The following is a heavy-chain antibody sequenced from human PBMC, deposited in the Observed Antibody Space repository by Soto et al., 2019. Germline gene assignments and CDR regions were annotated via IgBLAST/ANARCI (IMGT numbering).Heavy chain of an antibody. V-gene: IGHV4-59*08. CDR3: ARQYGYYYYMDV. Sequence: QVELQESGPGLVKPSETLSLTCKVSGGSFSSHYWSWIRQPPGEGMEWIGYVFYNGSTNYNPSLRSRVLISVATSKNQLSLTLRCVTAAVTAVYYCARQYGYYYYMDVWGKGTTVTVSS. J-gene: IGHJ6*03. CDR2: VFYNGST. D-gene: IGHD2-8*01. CDR1: GGSFSSHY.